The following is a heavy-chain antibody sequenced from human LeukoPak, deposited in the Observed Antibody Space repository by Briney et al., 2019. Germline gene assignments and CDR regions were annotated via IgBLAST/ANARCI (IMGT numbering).Heavy chain of an antibody. CDR1: GGSISCYY. D-gene: IGHD4-17*01. J-gene: IGHJ6*02. CDR3: AREDPKTTLPKGMDV. CDR2: IYYSGST. V-gene: IGHV4-59*12. Sequence: SETLSLTCTVSGGSISCYYWSWIRQSPGKGLEWIGYIYYSGSTNYNPSLKSRVTISVDTSKNQFSLQLSSVTAADTAVYYCAREDPKTTLPKGMDVWGQGTTVTVSS.